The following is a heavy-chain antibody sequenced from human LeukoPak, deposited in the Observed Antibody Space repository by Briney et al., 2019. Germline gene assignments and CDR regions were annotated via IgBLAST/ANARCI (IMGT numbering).Heavy chain of an antibody. CDR1: GFIFEDYA. CDR3: ARDRGNYCSGGACYPMLY. Sequence: GGSLRLSCVASGFIFEDYAMFWVRQAPGKGLEWVAGISWTSDNVEYVDSVKGRFTISRDNTKNSLYLQMNSLRVEDTAMYYCARDRGNYCSGGACYPMLYWGQGTLVTVSS. CDR2: ISWTSDNV. D-gene: IGHD2-15*01. V-gene: IGHV3-9*01. J-gene: IGHJ4*02.